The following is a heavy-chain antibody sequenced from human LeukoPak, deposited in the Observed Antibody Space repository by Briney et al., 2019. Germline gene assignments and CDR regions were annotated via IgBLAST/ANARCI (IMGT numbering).Heavy chain of an antibody. D-gene: IGHD3-9*01. CDR1: GYTFTSYG. CDR2: ISAYNGNT. Sequence: GALVKVSCKASGYTFTSYGISWVRQAPGQGLEWMGWISAYNGNTNYAQKLQGRVTMTTDTSTSTAYMELRSLRSDDTAVYYCARDVANYDILTGYYSTTYFQHWGQGTLVTVSS. J-gene: IGHJ1*01. V-gene: IGHV1-18*01. CDR3: ARDVANYDILTGYYSTTYFQH.